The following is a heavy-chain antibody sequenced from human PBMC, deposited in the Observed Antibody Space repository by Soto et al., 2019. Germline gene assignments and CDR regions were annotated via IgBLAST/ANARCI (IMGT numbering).Heavy chain of an antibody. CDR1: GFTFSIYG. D-gene: IGHD6-6*01. Sequence: PWESXRLSCASSGFTFSIYGMHVFRQAPGKGLEWVAVIWYDGSNKYYADSVKGRFTISRDNSKNTLYLQMNSLRAEDTAVYYCERGIAASNLFEYWGQGTLVTVYS. V-gene: IGHV3-33*01. CDR2: IWYDGSNK. CDR3: ERGIAASNLFEY. J-gene: IGHJ4*02.